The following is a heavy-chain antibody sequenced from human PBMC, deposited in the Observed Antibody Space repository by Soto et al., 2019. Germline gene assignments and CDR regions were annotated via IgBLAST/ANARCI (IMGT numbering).Heavy chain of an antibody. V-gene: IGHV3-23*01. CDR2: ISGSSGST. CDR3: AKCGGSSASWVWYFDL. CDR1: GLPFRSYA. Sequence: EVQLLESGGGLVQPGGSLRLACAASGLPFRSYAMGWVRQAQGKGLGGVSGISGSSGSTNSADSVKGRFTISRDNSKNTLYLQMNSLRAEDTALYYCAKCGGSSASWVWYFDLWGRGTLVTVSS. D-gene: IGHD2-15*01. J-gene: IGHJ2*01.